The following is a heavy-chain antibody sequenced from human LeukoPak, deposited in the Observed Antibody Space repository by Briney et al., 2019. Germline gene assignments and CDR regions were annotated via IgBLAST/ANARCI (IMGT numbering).Heavy chain of an antibody. Sequence: ASVKVSCKASGYTFTNYDINWVRQATGQRLEWMGWMNPNSGNTGYAQKFQGRVTMTRNTSISTAYMELSSLRSEDTALYYCARDIAGATKGGWFDTWGQGTPVTVSS. J-gene: IGHJ5*02. CDR2: MNPNSGNT. CDR3: ARDIAGATKGGWFDT. D-gene: IGHD1-26*01. V-gene: IGHV1-8*01. CDR1: GYTFTNYD.